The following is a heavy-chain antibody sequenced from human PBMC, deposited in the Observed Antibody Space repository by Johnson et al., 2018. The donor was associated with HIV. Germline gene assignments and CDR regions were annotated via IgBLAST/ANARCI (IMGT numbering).Heavy chain of an antibody. Sequence: MQLVESGGGLVKPGGSLRLSCAASGFTFSDYYMSWIRQTPGKGLEWVSGLNWNGGSKGYAESVKGRFSISRDNAKNSLYLQMNSLRGEDTALYYCARAGGAVGVNGFDMWGQGTMVTVSS. CDR3: ARAGGAVGVNGFDM. J-gene: IGHJ3*02. V-gene: IGHV3-20*04. CDR1: GFTFSDYY. D-gene: IGHD1-26*01. CDR2: LNWNGGSK.